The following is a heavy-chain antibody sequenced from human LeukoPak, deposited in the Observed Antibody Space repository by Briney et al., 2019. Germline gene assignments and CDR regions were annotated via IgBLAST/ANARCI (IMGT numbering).Heavy chain of an antibody. CDR1: GGSFSGYY. J-gene: IGHJ4*02. V-gene: IGHV4-34*01. Sequence: SESLSLTCAVYGGSFSGYYWSWIRQPPGKGLEWIGEINHSGSTNYNPSLKSRVTISVDTSKNQFSLKLSSVTAADTAVYYCAEVTAQGIFDYWGQGTLVTVSS. D-gene: IGHD4-23*01. CDR3: AEVTAQGIFDY. CDR2: INHSGST.